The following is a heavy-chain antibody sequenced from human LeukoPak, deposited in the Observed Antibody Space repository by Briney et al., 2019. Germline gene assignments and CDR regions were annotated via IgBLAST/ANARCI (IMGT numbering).Heavy chain of an antibody. Sequence: SQTLSLTCAISGDSVSSNSAAWNWIRQSPSRGLEWLGRTYYRSKWYTGYAGSVRSRLNINPDTSQNQFSLQLNSVTPEDTAVYYCARGHGGIIDYWGQGTLVTVSS. CDR1: GDSVSSNSAA. CDR3: ARGHGGIIDY. D-gene: IGHD3-16*01. CDR2: TYYRSKWYT. V-gene: IGHV6-1*01. J-gene: IGHJ4*02.